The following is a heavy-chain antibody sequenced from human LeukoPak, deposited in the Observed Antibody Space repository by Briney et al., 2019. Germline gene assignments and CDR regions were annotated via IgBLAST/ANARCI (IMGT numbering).Heavy chain of an antibody. J-gene: IGHJ5*02. V-gene: IGHV4-30-2*01. CDR1: GGSIISSRYY. CDR2: IYHSGST. CDR3: ARVGVTPGTRNNWFDP. Sequence: SETLSLTCTVSGGSIISSRYYWGWIRQPPGKGLEWIGYIYHSGSTYYNPSLKSRVTISVDRSKNQFSLKLNSVTAADTAVYYCARVGVTPGTRNNWFDPWGQGTLVTVSS. D-gene: IGHD1-14*01.